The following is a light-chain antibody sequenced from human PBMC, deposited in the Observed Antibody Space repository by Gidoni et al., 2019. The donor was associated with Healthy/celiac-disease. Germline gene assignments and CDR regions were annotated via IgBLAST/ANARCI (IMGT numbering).Light chain of an antibody. V-gene: IGKV1-27*01. CDR2: AAS. Sequence: DIKMTQSPSSLSASVGDRVTITCRTSQGISNYLAWYQQKPGKVPKLLIYAASTLQSGVPSRCSGSGSGTDFTLTISSLQPEDVATYYCQKYNSAPWTFGQGTKVEIK. CDR1: QGISNY. J-gene: IGKJ1*01. CDR3: QKYNSAPWT.